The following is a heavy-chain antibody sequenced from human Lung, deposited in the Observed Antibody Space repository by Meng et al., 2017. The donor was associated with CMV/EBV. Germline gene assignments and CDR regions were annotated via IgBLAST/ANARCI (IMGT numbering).Heavy chain of an antibody. CDR1: GFTFDDYA. J-gene: IGHJ6*02. CDR2: ISWNSGSI. D-gene: IGHD1-20*01. CDR3: AKDLRPRYNWNYDYYYGMDV. Sequence: SLRLXCAASGFTFDDYAMHWVRQAPGKGLEWVSGISWNSGSIGYADSVKGRFTISRDNAKNSLYLQMNSLRAEDTALYYCAKDLRPRYNWNYDYYYGMDVWGQGXTVTVSS. V-gene: IGHV3-9*01.